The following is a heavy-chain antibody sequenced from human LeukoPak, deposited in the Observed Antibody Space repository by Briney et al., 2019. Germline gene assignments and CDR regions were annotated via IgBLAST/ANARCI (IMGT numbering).Heavy chain of an antibody. D-gene: IGHD6-19*01. J-gene: IGHJ4*02. V-gene: IGHV3-15*01. CDR3: TTLPVAGNNFDY. CDR2: VKTNTDGGTT. CDR1: VFTFSNAW. Sequence: GGSLRLSCAASVFTFSNAWMSWVRQAPGKGLEWVGRVKTNTDGGTTDYAASVKGRFTISRDDSKNTLYLQMNSLKTEDTAVYYCTTLPVAGNNFDYWGQGSLVTVSS.